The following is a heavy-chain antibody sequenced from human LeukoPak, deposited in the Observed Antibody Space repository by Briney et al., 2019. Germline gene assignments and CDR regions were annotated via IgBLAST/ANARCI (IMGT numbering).Heavy chain of an antibody. CDR3: AREHKSIAVADPLDY. Sequence: ASVKVSCKASGYTFTSYGISWVRQAPGQGLEWMGWISAYNGSTNYAQKLQGRVTMTTDTSTSTAYMELRSLRSDDTAVYYCAREHKSIAVADPLDYWGQGTLVTVSS. CDR1: GYTFTSYG. D-gene: IGHD6-19*01. V-gene: IGHV1-18*01. J-gene: IGHJ4*02. CDR2: ISAYNGST.